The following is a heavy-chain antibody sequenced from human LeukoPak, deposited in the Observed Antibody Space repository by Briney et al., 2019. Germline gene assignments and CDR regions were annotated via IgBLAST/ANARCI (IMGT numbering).Heavy chain of an antibody. CDR1: GGSINSGGYY. D-gene: IGHD1-26*01. CDR2: IYTSGST. Sequence: PSETLSLTCTVSGGSINSGGYYWSWIRQPAGKGLEWIGRIYTSGSTDYNPSLKSRVTISIDASKNQFSLKLSSVTAADTAVYYCARYIVGISRGYYYYMDVWGKGTTVTVSS. CDR3: ARYIVGISRGYYYYMDV. J-gene: IGHJ6*03. V-gene: IGHV4-61*02.